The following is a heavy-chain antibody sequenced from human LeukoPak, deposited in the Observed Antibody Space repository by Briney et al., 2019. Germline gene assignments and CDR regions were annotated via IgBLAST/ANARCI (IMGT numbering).Heavy chain of an antibody. J-gene: IGHJ5*02. D-gene: IGHD1-26*01. CDR1: GFTFSSYS. CDR2: ISSSSSYI. V-gene: IGHV3-21*01. CDR3: ARDSRGRGNWFDP. Sequence: GGSLRLSCAASGFTFSSYSMNWVRQAPGEGLEWDSSISSSSSYIYYADSVKGRFTISRDNAKNSLYLQMNSLRAEDTAVYYCARDSRGRGNWFDPWGQGTLVTVSS.